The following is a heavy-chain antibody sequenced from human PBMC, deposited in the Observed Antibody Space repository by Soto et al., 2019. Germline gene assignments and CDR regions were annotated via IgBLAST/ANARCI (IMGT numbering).Heavy chain of an antibody. V-gene: IGHV3-23*01. CDR3: AKDDSIVAENTVDI. CDR1: GVTFSSYA. CDR2: ISGSGGST. J-gene: IGHJ3*02. Sequence: GGSRGVACAASGVTFSSYAMSWVRQAAGKGLEWVSAISGSGGSTYYADSVKGRFTISRDNSKNTLYLQMNSLRAEDTAVYYCAKDDSIVAENTVDIWGQGTMVTVSS. D-gene: IGHD5-12*01.